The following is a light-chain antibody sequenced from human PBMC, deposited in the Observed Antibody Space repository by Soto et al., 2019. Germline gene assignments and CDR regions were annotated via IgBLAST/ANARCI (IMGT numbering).Light chain of an antibody. CDR3: GSYTGTIYV. V-gene: IGLV2-14*01. CDR1: SSDVGAHNY. Sequence: QSALTQPASLSGSPGQSITISCTGTSSDVGAHNYVSWYQQRPGEAPKLIIYEVSNRPSGVSSRFSGSMSGNTASLTISGLQAEDEADYYCGSYTGTIYVFGTGTKLTVL. J-gene: IGLJ1*01. CDR2: EVS.